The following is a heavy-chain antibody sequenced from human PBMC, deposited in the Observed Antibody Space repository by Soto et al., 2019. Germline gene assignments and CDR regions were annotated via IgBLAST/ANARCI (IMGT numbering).Heavy chain of an antibody. J-gene: IGHJ3*02. Sequence: QVLLVESGGGVVQPGRSLRLSCAASGFTFSSYGMHWVRQAPGKGLEWVAVISYDGSNKYYADSVKGRFTISRDNSKNTLYLQMNSLRAEDTAVYYCAKDRILWFGEQDAFDIWGQGTMVTVSS. V-gene: IGHV3-30*18. CDR1: GFTFSSYG. D-gene: IGHD3-10*01. CDR3: AKDRILWFGEQDAFDI. CDR2: ISYDGSNK.